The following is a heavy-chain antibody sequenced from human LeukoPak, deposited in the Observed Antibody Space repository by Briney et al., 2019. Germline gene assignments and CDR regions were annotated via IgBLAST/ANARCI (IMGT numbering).Heavy chain of an antibody. CDR3: ARDSDFDY. V-gene: IGHV3-21*01. CDR2: ISSSSTDI. CDR1: GFSFSSYA. Sequence: GGSLRLSCAASGFSFSSYAMNWVRQAAGKGLEWVSSISSSSTDIYYADSVKGRFTISRDNAKNSLYLQMNSLRAEDTALYRCARDSDFDYWGQGTLVTVSS. J-gene: IGHJ4*02.